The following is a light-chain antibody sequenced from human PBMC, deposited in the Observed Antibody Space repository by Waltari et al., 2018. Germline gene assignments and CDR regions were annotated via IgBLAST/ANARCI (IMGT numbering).Light chain of an antibody. Sequence: DIQMTQSPASLSASVGDRVTIPCRASQDINSYLAWYQQKPGKVPTVVIYLASHMMSGAPSRFSGSRSGPDFTLTISSLQPEDVATYYCQKYDSVPWTFGQGTKVEIK. CDR2: LAS. V-gene: IGKV1-27*01. J-gene: IGKJ1*01. CDR3: QKYDSVPWT. CDR1: QDINSY.